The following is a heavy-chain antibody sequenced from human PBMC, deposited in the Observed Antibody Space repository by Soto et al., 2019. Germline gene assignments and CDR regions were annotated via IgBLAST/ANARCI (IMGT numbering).Heavy chain of an antibody. V-gene: IGHV4-61*01. CDR3: ASYVEMATITASDNWFDP. CDR1: GGSVGSGSYY. Sequence: SETLSLTCTVSGGSVGSGSYYWSWIRQPPGKGLEWIGYIYYSGSTNYNPSLQSRVTISVDTSKNQFSLKLSSVTAADTAVYYCASYVEMATITASDNWFDPWGQGTLVTVSS. J-gene: IGHJ5*02. CDR2: IYYSGST. D-gene: IGHD5-12*01.